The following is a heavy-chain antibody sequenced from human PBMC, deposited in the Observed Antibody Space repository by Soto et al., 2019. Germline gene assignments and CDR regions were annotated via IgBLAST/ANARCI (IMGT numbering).Heavy chain of an antibody. Sequence: LSLTCTVSGGSISSYYWSWIRQPPGKGLEWIGYIYYSGSTNYNPSLKSRVTISVDTSKNQFSLKLSSVTAADTAVYYCARGVSIAARQGFDYWGQGTLVTVSS. CDR2: IYYSGST. V-gene: IGHV4-59*01. CDR1: GGSISSYY. CDR3: ARGVSIAARQGFDY. J-gene: IGHJ4*02. D-gene: IGHD6-6*01.